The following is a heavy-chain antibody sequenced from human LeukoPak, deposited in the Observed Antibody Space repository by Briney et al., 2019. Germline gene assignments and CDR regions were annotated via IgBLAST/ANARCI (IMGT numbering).Heavy chain of an antibody. J-gene: IGHJ4*02. CDR1: GYTFTGYY. D-gene: IGHD5-24*01. CDR2: INPNSGGT. V-gene: IGHV1-2*02. Sequence: ASVKVSCKASGYTFTGYYMHWVRQAPGQGLEWMGWINPNSGGTNYAQKFQGRVTMTRDTSISTAYMELSRLGYDDTAVYYCARDTRSSYLQYYFDYWGQGTLVTVSS. CDR3: ARDTRSSYLQYYFDY.